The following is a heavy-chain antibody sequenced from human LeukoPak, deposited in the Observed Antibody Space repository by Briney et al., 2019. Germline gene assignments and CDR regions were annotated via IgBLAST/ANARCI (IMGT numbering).Heavy chain of an antibody. D-gene: IGHD4-17*01. V-gene: IGHV4-59*12. J-gene: IGHJ6*02. Sequence: SETLSLTCTVSGGSLNPYYWSWIRIRQPPGKGLEWIGYIHYRGNTNSNPSLKSRVTISIDTSKNQFSLKLSSVTAADTAVYYCARGDYGDYPPCYCYYGMDVWGQGTTVTVSS. CDR3: ARGDYGDYPPCYCYYGMDV. CDR2: IHYRGNT. CDR1: GGSLNPYY.